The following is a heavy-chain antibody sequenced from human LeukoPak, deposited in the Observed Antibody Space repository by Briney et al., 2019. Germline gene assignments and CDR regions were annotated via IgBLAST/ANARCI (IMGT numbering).Heavy chain of an antibody. CDR3: AKDLHGSGTYFDY. Sequence: AGASLRLSCAASGFTFSSYAMSWVRQAPGKGLEWVSAISGSGGSTYYADSVKGRFTISRDNSKNTLYLQMNSLRAEDTAVYYCAKDLHGSGTYFDYWGQGTLVPVSS. D-gene: IGHD3-10*01. CDR1: GFTFSSYA. V-gene: IGHV3-23*01. CDR2: ISGSGGST. J-gene: IGHJ4*02.